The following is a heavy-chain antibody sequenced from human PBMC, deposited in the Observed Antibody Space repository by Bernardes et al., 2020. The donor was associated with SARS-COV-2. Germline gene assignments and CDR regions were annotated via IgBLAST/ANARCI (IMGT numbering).Heavy chain of an antibody. CDR1: GFTFGEYS. D-gene: IGHD2-21*01. CDR3: TRHRMWAFDI. V-gene: IGHV3-49*03. J-gene: IGHJ3*02. Sequence: GGSLRLSRTTSGFTFGEYSMSWFRRAPGKGLEWVSFIRAKRYGGTTEYAASVKGRFTISRDDSNSIAYLQINSLKSEDTAVYYCTRHRMWAFDIWGQGTMVTVSS. CDR2: IRAKRYGGTT.